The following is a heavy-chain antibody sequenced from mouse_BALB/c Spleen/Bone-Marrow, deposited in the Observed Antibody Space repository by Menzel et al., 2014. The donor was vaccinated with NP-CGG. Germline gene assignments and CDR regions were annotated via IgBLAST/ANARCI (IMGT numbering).Heavy chain of an antibody. J-gene: IGHJ1*01. CDR2: IDPANGNT. CDR1: GFNIKDTY. Sequence: VQLQQSGAELVKPGASVKLSCTASGFNIKDTYMHWVKQRPEQGLEWIGRIDPANGNTKYDPKFQGKATITADTSSHTAYLQLSSLTSEDTAVYYCANYDYGWYFDVWGAGTTVTVSS. V-gene: IGHV14-3*02. CDR3: ANYDYGWYFDV. D-gene: IGHD2-4*01.